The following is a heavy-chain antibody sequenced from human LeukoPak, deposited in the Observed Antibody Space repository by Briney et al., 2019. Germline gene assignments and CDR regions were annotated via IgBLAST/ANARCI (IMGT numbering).Heavy chain of an antibody. Sequence: PSETLSLTCTVSGGSMSSYYWNWIRQPPGKGLEWIGNIYHSGSSNYNPSLKSRVTISVDTSKNQFSLKLSSVTAADTAMYYCARDGSARYYFDYWGQGTLVTVSS. V-gene: IGHV4-59*01. CDR3: ARDGSARYYFDY. CDR1: GGSMSSYY. J-gene: IGHJ4*02. CDR2: IYHSGSS.